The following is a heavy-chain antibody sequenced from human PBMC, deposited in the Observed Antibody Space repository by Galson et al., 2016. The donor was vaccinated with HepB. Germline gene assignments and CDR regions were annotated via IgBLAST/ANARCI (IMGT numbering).Heavy chain of an antibody. V-gene: IGHV3-30-3*01. D-gene: IGHD5-12*01. CDR2: ISDDGNNK. CDR3: ARGGYDRRRYQRRWYKNGMDV. CDR1: GFTFSNYA. J-gene: IGHJ6*02. Sequence: SLRLSCAASGFTFSNYAMHWVRQAPGKGLEWVAVISDDGNNKYYTESVRGRFTISRENSKKTLYLQMDRPRAEDTAVYYCARGGYDRRRYQRRWYKNGMDVWGQGTTVTVSS.